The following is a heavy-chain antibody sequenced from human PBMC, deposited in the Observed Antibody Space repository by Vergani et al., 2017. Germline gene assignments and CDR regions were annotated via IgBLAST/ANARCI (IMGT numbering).Heavy chain of an antibody. CDR1: GFTFSSYE. CDR3: VRDPAGDSSGYYRETFDY. CDR2: ISSSSSTI. Sequence: EVQLVESGGGLVQPGGSLRLSCAASGFTFSSYEMNWVRQAPGKGLEWVSYISSSSSTIYYADSVKGRFTISRDNAKNSLYLQMNSLRAEDTAVYYCVRDPAGDSSGYYRETFDYWGQGTLVTVSS. V-gene: IGHV3-48*03. D-gene: IGHD3-22*01. J-gene: IGHJ4*02.